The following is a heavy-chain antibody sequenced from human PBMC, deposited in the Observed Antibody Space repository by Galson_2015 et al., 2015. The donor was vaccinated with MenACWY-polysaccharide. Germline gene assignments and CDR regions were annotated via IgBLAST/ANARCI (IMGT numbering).Heavy chain of an antibody. CDR1: GFTVSSNY. V-gene: IGHV3-53*01. Sequence: SLRLSCAASGFTVSSNYMSWVRQAPGKGPEWVSVIYSGGSTYYADSVKGRFTISRDNSKNTLYPQMNSLRAEDTAVYYCARELTSAHYYDSSGYYPYYYYGMDVWGQGTTVTVSS. J-gene: IGHJ6*02. CDR3: ARELTSAHYYDSSGYYPYYYYGMDV. CDR2: IYSGGST. D-gene: IGHD3-22*01.